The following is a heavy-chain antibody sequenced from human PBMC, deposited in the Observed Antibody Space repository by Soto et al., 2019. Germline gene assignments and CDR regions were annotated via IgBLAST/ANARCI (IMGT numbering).Heavy chain of an antibody. V-gene: IGHV1-2*02. J-gene: IGHJ5*02. CDR2: INSNSGDT. D-gene: IGHD3-10*01. CDR3: ARAPRITMLRGIIEFDP. Sequence: GASVKVSCKASGYTFGGHFIHWVRHAPGQGLEWMGWINSNSGDTNYARKFQGRVTMTRDTSVTTAYMELSRLKFDDTAVYYCARAPRITMLRGIIEFDPWGQGTLVTVSS. CDR1: GYTFGGHF.